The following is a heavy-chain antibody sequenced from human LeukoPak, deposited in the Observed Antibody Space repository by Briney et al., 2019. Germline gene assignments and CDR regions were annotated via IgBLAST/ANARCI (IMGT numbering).Heavy chain of an antibody. CDR3: ARDRGDYYFDY. V-gene: IGHV1-2*02. CDR1: GYTFTVYY. D-gene: IGHD6-25*01. J-gene: IGHJ4*02. CDR2: INPNNGGT. Sequence: ASVTVSCKASGYTFTVYYMHWVRRAPGQGLEWMGWINPNNGGTNYAQKFRGRVTMTRDTSMSTAYMEVRSLRSDDTAVYFCARDRGDYYFDYWGQGTLVTVSS.